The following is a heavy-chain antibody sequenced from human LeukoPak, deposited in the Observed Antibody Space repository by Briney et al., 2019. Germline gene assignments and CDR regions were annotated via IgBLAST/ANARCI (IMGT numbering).Heavy chain of an antibody. D-gene: IGHD3-10*01. CDR2: ISGDGGST. Sequence: GGSLRLSCAASGFTFDDYAMHWVRQAPGKGLEWVSLISGDGGSTYYADSVKGRFTISRDNAKSSLYLQMNSLRAEDTAVYYCAREAGWVGGFDYWGQGTLVTVSS. V-gene: IGHV3-43*02. J-gene: IGHJ4*02. CDR1: GFTFDDYA. CDR3: AREAGWVGGFDY.